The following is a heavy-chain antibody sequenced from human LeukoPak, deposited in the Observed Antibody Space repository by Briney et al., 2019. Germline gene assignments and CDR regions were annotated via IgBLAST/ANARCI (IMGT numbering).Heavy chain of an antibody. J-gene: IGHJ4*02. D-gene: IGHD3-3*01. V-gene: IGHV1-69*05. Sequence: SVKVSCKASGGTFSSYAISWVRQAPGQGLEWMGRIIPIFGTANYAQKFQCGVTITTDESTSTAYMELRSLSSEDTAVYYCARDDFWSGDADWGQGTLVTVSS. CDR3: ARDDFWSGDAD. CDR1: GGTFSSYA. CDR2: IIPIFGTA.